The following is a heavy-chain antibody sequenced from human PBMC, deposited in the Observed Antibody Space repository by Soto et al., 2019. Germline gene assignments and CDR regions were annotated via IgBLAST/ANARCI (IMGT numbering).Heavy chain of an antibody. J-gene: IGHJ6*02. V-gene: IGHV3-53*01. Sequence: GGSLRLSCGASGFTVSSNYMSWVRQAPGKGLEWVSVIYSGGSTYYADSVKGRFTISRDNSKNTLYLQMNSLRAEDTAVYYCARDPSHYYGMDVWGQGTTVTVSS. CDR1: GFTVSSNY. CDR2: IYSGGST. CDR3: ARDPSHYYGMDV.